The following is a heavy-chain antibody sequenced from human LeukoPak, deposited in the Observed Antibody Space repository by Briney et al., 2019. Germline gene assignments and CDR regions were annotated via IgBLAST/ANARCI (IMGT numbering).Heavy chain of an antibody. J-gene: IGHJ4*02. D-gene: IGHD3-16*02. CDR2: IYTSGST. Sequence: SETLSLTCTVSGGSISSYYWSWIRQPAGKGLEWIGRIYTSGSTNYNPSLKNRVTMSVDTSKNQFSLKLSSVTAADTAVYYCARDTATGDYVWGSYRYTYFDYWGQGTLVTVSS. CDR3: ARDTATGDYVWGSYRYTYFDY. CDR1: GGSISSYY. V-gene: IGHV4-4*07.